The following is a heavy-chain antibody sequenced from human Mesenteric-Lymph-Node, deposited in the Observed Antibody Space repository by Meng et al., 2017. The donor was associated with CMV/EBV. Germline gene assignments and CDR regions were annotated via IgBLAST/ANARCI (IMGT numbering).Heavy chain of an antibody. CDR1: GGSFSVYW. CDR2: ISYTGGT. J-gene: IGHJ4*02. CDR3: AMHPADFDY. Sequence: LSLTCAVYGGSFSVYWWSWIRQPPGKGLGWVGEISYTGGTNYNPSLKSRVIISADTSKKQFSLKLTSVTAADTAVYYCAMHPADFDYWGQGIPVTVSS. V-gene: IGHV4-34*01.